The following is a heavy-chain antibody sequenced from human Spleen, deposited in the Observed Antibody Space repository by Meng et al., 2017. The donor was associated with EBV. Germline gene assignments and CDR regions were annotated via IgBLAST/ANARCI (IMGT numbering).Heavy chain of an antibody. CDR1: GGSINSGSYY. V-gene: IGHV4-39*01. CDR2: IYYSGST. Sequence: QRHLQESGLGLGKPSGTLSLTCTLSGGSINSGSYYWGWTRQTPGKGLEWIGSIYYSGSTFYSPSLKSRVTTSIDTSKNQFSLRLSSVTAADTAVYYCARHRTTWGGVTDSWGLGTLVTVSS. CDR3: ARHRTTWGGVTDS. J-gene: IGHJ4*02. D-gene: IGHD4-11*01.